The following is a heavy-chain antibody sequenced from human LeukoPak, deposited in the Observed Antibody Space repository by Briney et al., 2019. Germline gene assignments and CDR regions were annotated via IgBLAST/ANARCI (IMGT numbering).Heavy chain of an antibody. D-gene: IGHD5-18*01. CDR2: VSAGHHA. CDR1: GFTLGGHD. CDR3: MREARGYHYTYFDY. V-gene: IGHV3-13*01. Sequence: PGGSLRLSCTASGFTLGGHDMHWVRQTTGDGLEWVAAVSAGHHAFYAGSVKGRFTVSREDAKNSLYLQMSSLRAGDTAVYYCMREARGYHYTYFDYWGQGSLVTVSS. J-gene: IGHJ4*02.